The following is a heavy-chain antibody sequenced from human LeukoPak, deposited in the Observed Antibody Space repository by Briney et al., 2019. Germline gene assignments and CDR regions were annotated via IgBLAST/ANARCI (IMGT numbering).Heavy chain of an antibody. Sequence: ASVKVSCKASGYTLATNGISWVRQAPGQGLEWMGWISIYNANTKYAQKLQGRVTMTTDTSTNTAYMELRNLRSDDTAVYYRAISITARPNLYYFDYWGQGTLVTVSS. J-gene: IGHJ4*02. CDR2: ISIYNANT. V-gene: IGHV1-18*01. CDR3: AISITARPNLYYFDY. D-gene: IGHD6-6*01. CDR1: GYTLATNG.